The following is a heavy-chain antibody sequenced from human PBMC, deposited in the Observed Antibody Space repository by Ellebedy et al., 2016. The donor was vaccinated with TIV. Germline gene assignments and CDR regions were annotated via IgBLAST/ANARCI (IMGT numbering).Heavy chain of an antibody. CDR2: ISGSGGST. CDR1: GFTFSSYA. D-gene: IGHD3-3*01. CDR3: ARQRKIRFLEWLPSPYYYGMDV. J-gene: IGHJ6*02. Sequence: GESLKISCAASGFTFSSYAMSWVRQAPGKGLEWVSAISGSGGSTYYAESVKGRFTISRDNSKNTLYLQMNSLRAEDTAVYYCARQRKIRFLEWLPSPYYYGMDVWGQGTTVTVSS. V-gene: IGHV3-23*01.